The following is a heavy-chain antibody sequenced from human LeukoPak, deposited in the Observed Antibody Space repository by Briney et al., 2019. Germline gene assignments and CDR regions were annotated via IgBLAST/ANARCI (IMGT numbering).Heavy chain of an antibody. V-gene: IGHV4-39*07. CDR2: VYYSGGT. CDR1: GDSISSSNYY. J-gene: IGHJ3*02. D-gene: IGHD4-17*01. Sequence: PSETLSLTCTVSGDSISSSNYYWVWIRQPPGKDLEWIGSVYYSGGTYYNPSLKSRVTISLDTSKNQFSLKLSSMTAADTAVYHCATLGYGDFGAFDIWGQGTMVAVSS. CDR3: ATLGYGDFGAFDI.